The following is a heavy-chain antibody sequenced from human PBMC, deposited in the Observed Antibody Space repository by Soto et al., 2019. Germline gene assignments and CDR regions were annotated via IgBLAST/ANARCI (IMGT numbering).Heavy chain of an antibody. CDR3: ARGGTSGWLKGAYDV. D-gene: IGHD6-13*01. CDR2: IIPMFGIP. J-gene: IGHJ3*01. CDR1: GGTLNKHA. Sequence: QVQLVQSGAEVKKPGSSVKVSCKASGGTLNKHAITWVRRAPGQGLEWLGGIIPMFGIPNYPQKFQGRVTITADDSTNTSHMELHILTSDDMAVYYCARGGTSGWLKGAYDVWGQETMVTVSS. V-gene: IGHV1-69*01.